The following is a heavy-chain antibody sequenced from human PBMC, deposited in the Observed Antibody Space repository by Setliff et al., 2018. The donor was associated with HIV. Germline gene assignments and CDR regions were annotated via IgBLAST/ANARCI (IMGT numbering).Heavy chain of an antibody. CDR3: AISSYYDVNPPFDY. V-gene: IGHV1-69*10. Sequence: ASVKVSCKASGGTFSSYVINWVRQAPGQGREWMGGAIPMLGIANHVHKFQGRVTINAYKATSTAYMELNSLRSEDTAVYYCAISSYYDVNPPFDYWGQGTRVTVSS. D-gene: IGHD3-16*01. CDR1: GGTFSSYV. J-gene: IGHJ4*02. CDR2: AIPMLGIA.